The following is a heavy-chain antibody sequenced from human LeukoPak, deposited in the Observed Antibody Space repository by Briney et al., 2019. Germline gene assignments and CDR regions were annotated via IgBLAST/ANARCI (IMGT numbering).Heavy chain of an antibody. Sequence: SETLSLTCTVSGGSISSYYWSWIRNPPGKDLEGIGYIYYGGNTNYNPSLKSRVTMSVDTSKNQFSLKLSSVTAADTAVYYCARDIVGVTRAFGYWGQGTLATVSS. CDR2: IYYGGNT. CDR1: GGSISSYY. V-gene: IGHV4-59*01. CDR3: ARDIVGVTRAFGY. J-gene: IGHJ4*02. D-gene: IGHD1-26*01.